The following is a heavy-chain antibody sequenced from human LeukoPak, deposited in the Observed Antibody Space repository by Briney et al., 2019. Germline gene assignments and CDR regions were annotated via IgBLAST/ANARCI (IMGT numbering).Heavy chain of an antibody. V-gene: IGHV3-23*01. CDR3: AKATSPVHSRNWFDS. D-gene: IGHD6-13*01. CDR2: ITGRGENT. J-gene: IGHJ5*01. CDR1: GFTFSNYG. Sequence: PGGSLRLSCAASGFTFSNYGMNWVRQAPGKGLEWVSGITGRGENTYYADSVKGRFTISRDNSKNTVNVQMNSLRAEDTAVYYCAKATSPVHSRNWFDSWGQGTLVTVSS.